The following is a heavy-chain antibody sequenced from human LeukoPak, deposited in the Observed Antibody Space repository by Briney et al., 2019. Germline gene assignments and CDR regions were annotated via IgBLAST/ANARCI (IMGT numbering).Heavy chain of an antibody. D-gene: IGHD5-18*01. CDR3: ARLIGYSYGYGAFDI. CDR1: GGSISSYY. J-gene: IGHJ3*02. V-gene: IGHV4-59*01. Sequence: PSETLTLTCTVSGGSISSYYWSWIRQPPGKGLEWIGYIYYSGSTSYNPPLKSRVTISVDTSKNKFSLKLGSVTAADTAVYYCARLIGYSYGYGAFDIWGQGTMVTVSS. CDR2: IYYSGST.